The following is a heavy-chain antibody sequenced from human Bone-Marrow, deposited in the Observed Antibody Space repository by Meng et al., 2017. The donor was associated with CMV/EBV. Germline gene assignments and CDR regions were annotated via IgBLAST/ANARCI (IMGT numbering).Heavy chain of an antibody. J-gene: IGHJ4*02. CDR2: ISYDGSNK. D-gene: IGHD1-1*01. CDR1: GFTFSSYA. V-gene: IGHV3-30*04. CDR3: ARDRNELPGDY. Sequence: GESLKISCAASGFTFSSYAMHWVRQAPGKGLEWVAVISYDGSNKYYADSVKGRFTISRDNSKNTLYLQMNSLRAEDTAVYYCARDRNELPGDYWGQGTRVTVSS.